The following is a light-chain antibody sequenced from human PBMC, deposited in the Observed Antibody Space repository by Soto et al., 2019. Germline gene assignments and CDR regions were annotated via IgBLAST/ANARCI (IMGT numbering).Light chain of an antibody. J-gene: IGLJ2*01. CDR3: SSYSSTTTHVV. CDR1: SRDLGSYNY. CDR2: EVT. V-gene: IGLV2-14*01. Sequence: QSVLTQPASVSGSPGQSITISCTGTSRDLGSYNYVSWYQQHPGKAPKLMIYEVTNRPSGVSNRFSGSKSGNTASLTISGLQAEDKADYYCSSYSSTTTHVVFGGGTKLTVL.